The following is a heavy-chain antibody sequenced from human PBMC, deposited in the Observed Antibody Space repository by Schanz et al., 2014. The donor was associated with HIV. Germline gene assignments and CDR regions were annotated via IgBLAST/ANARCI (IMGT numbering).Heavy chain of an antibody. V-gene: IGHV1-69*01. CDR3: ARDSPVAAGTLDY. CDR1: GGTFNIYT. CDR2: IIPIYGAA. Sequence: QVQLVQSGAEVKKPGSSVKVSCKASGGTFNIYTISWVRQAPGQGLEWVGGIIPIYGAAHYAQKLQGRVSMTADPSTNTAYMEMRGLRSEDTAVYYCARDSPVAAGTLDYWGQGTLVTVSS. J-gene: IGHJ4*02. D-gene: IGHD6-13*01.